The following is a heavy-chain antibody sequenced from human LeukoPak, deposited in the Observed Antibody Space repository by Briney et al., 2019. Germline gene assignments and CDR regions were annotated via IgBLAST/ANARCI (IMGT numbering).Heavy chain of an antibody. J-gene: IGHJ6*02. CDR3: ARDRGNWNYVAYGMDV. V-gene: IGHV3-33*01. CDR1: GFTFSSYG. CDR2: IWYDGSNK. Sequence: GGSLRLSCAASGFTFSSYGMNWVRQAPGKGLEWVAVIWYDGSNKYYADSVKGRFTISRDNSKNTVYLQMNSLRAEDTAVYYCARDRGNWNYVAYGMDVWGQGTTVTVSS. D-gene: IGHD1-7*01.